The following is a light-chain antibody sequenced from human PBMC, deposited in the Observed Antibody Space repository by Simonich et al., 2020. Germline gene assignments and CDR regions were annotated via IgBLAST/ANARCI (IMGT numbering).Light chain of an antibody. CDR2: WAS. V-gene: IGKV4-1*01. Sequence: DIVMTQSPDSLAVSLGEWATINCKSSQSVLYSSKNKNYLAWYQQKPGQPPKLLIYWASTRESGVPDRFSGSGYGTDFTLTISSLQAEDVAVYYCQQYYSTPSWTFGQGTKVEIK. J-gene: IGKJ1*01. CDR1: QSVLYSSKNKNY. CDR3: QQYYSTPSWT.